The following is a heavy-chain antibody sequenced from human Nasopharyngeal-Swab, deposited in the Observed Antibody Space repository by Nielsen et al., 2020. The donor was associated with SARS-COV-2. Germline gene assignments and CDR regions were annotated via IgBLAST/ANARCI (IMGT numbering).Heavy chain of an antibody. CDR2: ISSSSSYI. CDR3: ARDGLDYDFWRAYFMDV. V-gene: IGHV3-21*01. D-gene: IGHD3-3*01. J-gene: IGHJ6*03. Sequence: GESLKISCAASGFTFNNYNFNWVRQAPGKGLEWVSSISSSSSYIYYADSVKGRFTISRDNAKNSLYLQMNSLRAEDTAVYYCARDGLDYDFWRAYFMDVW. CDR1: GFTFNNYN.